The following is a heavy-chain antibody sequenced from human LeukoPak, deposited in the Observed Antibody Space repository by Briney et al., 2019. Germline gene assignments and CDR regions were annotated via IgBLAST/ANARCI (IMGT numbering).Heavy chain of an antibody. CDR2: IRYDGSNK. Sequence: GESLRLSCAASGFTFTTYWMTWVRQAPGKGLEWVAFIRYDGSNKLYADSVKGRFTISGDNSKNTLYLHINSLRAEDTAVYYCVKDNPLDYWGQGTLVIVSS. CDR1: GFTFTTYW. J-gene: IGHJ4*02. CDR3: VKDNPLDY. V-gene: IGHV3-30*02. D-gene: IGHD1-14*01.